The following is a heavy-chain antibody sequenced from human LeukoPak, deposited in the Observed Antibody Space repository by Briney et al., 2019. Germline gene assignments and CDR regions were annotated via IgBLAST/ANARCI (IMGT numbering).Heavy chain of an antibody. V-gene: IGHV3-23*01. CDR3: AKDCIRWSRGY. CDR1: GFTFSSYA. Sequence: GGSLRLSCAASGFTFSSYATSWVRQAPGKGLEWVSAISGSGGSTYYADSVKGRFTISRDNSKNTLYLQMNSLRAEDTAVYYCAKDCIRWSRGYWGQGTLVTVSS. D-gene: IGHD4-23*01. CDR2: ISGSGGST. J-gene: IGHJ4*02.